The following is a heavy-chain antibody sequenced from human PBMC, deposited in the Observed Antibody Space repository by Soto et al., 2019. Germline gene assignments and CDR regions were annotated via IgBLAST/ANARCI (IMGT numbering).Heavy chain of an antibody. CDR1: GGSISSGGYY. D-gene: IGHD1-26*01. CDR2: IYYSGST. V-gene: IGHV4-39*01. CDR3: ARQKATLLLDY. J-gene: IGHJ4*02. Sequence: SETLSLTCTVSGGSISSGGYYWSWIRQPPGKGLEWIGSIYYSGSTYYNPSLKSRVTISVDTSKNQFSLKLSSVTAADTAVYYCARQKATLLLDYWGQGTLVTVSS.